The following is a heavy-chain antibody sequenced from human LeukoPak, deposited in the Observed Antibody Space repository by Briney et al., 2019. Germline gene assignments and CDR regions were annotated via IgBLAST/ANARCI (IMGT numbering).Heavy chain of an antibody. J-gene: IGHJ3*02. V-gene: IGHV1-69*01. Sequence: GASVKVSCKASGGSFTFTSHAISWVRQAPGQGLEWVGGIIPIYGSATYAQKFQGRVTITSDESTRTVYMELSSLRPEDSAVHYCAGFFYDNSGDAFDIWGQGTMVTVSS. D-gene: IGHD3-22*01. CDR1: GGSFTFTSHA. CDR2: IIPIYGSA. CDR3: AGFFYDNSGDAFDI.